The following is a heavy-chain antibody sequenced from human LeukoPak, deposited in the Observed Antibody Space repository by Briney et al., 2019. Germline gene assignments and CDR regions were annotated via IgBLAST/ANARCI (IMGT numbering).Heavy chain of an antibody. Sequence: SETLSPTCAVYGGSFSDSYWSWIRQPPGKGLEWIGDISHSGTTNYNPSLKRRVTMSIDTSKNQFSLRLTSVTAADTAVYYCARLNIVDLPAVSADNTDYYYMDVWDKGTTVIVSS. CDR2: ISHSGTT. J-gene: IGHJ6*03. CDR3: ARLNIVDLPAVSADNTDYYYMDV. V-gene: IGHV4-34*01. CDR1: GGSFSDSY. D-gene: IGHD2-2*01.